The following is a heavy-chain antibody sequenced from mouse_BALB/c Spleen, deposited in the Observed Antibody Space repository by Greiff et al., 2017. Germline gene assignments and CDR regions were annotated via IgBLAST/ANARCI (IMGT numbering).Heavy chain of an antibody. CDR1: GFTFSSYA. CDR3: ERDYRYDGPYSMDY. D-gene: IGHD2-14*01. V-gene: IGHV5-9-4*01. CDR2: ISSGGSYT. J-gene: IGHJ4*01. Sequence: DVKLVESGGGLVKPGGSLKLSCAASGFTFSSYAMSWVRQSPEKRLEWVAEISSGGSYTYYPDTVTGRFTISRDNAKNTLYLEMSSLRSEDAAMYYCERDYRYDGPYSMDYWGQGTTVTVSS.